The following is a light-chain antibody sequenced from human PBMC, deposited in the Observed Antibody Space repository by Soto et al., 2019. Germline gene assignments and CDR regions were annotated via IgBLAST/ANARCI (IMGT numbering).Light chain of an antibody. CDR1: QSVSSSY. CDR3: QQYGSSQIT. V-gene: IGKV3-20*01. Sequence: EIVLTQSPGTLSLSPVERATLSCRASQSVSSSYLAWYQQKPGQAPRLLIYGASSRATGIQDRFSGSGSGTDFTLTISSLEPEEFAVYYCQQYGSSQITVGQGKRLAI. J-gene: IGKJ5*01. CDR2: GAS.